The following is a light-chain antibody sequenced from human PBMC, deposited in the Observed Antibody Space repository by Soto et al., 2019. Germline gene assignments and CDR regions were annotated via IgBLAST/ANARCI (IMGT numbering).Light chain of an antibody. Sequence: SYELTQPPSVSVSPGQTASITCSGDKLGDKYACWYQQKPGQSPVLVIYQDSKRPSGIPERISGSKSGNTATLTITRVEVGDEADYYCQVWTSSGSLSFGGGTKLTVL. V-gene: IGLV3-1*01. CDR2: QDS. J-gene: IGLJ2*01. CDR3: QVWTSSGSLS. CDR1: KLGDKY.